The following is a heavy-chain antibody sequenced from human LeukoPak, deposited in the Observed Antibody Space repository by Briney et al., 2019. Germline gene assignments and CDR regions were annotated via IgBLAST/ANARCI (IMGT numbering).Heavy chain of an antibody. CDR3: ARLDSSSWYY. D-gene: IGHD6-13*01. CDR1: GYSLTTYW. CDR2: IYPGDSDT. J-gene: IGHJ4*02. Sequence: GESLKISCKASGYSLTTYWIGWVRQMPGKGLEWMGIIYPGDSDTRYSPSFQGQVTISADKSINTAYLQWSSLKASDTAMYYCARLDSSSWYYWGQGTRVSVSS. V-gene: IGHV5-51*01.